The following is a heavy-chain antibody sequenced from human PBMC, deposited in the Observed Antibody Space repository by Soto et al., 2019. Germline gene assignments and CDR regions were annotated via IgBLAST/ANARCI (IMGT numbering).Heavy chain of an antibody. CDR3: AKVVPDYYDSSGDAFDI. CDR1: GFTFSSYG. V-gene: IGHV3-30*18. J-gene: IGHJ3*02. D-gene: IGHD3-22*01. Sequence: GGSLRLSCAASGFTFSSYGMHWVRQAPGKGPEWVAVISYDGSNKYYADSVKGRFTISRDNSKNTLYLQMDSLRAEDTAVYYCAKVVPDYYDSSGDAFDIWGQGTMVTVS. CDR2: ISYDGSNK.